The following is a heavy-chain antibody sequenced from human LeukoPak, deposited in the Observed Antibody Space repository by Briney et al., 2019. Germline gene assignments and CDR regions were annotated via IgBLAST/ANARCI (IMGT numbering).Heavy chain of an antibody. J-gene: IGHJ4*02. D-gene: IGHD5-24*01. Sequence: SETLSLTCTVSGGSISSYYWSWIRQPPGKELEWIGYIHYSGSTNYNPSLKSRVTISVDTSKNQFSLKLSSVTAADTAVYYCALEMATISEWGQGTLVTVSS. CDR2: IHYSGST. CDR3: ALEMATISE. CDR1: GGSISSYY. V-gene: IGHV4-59*08.